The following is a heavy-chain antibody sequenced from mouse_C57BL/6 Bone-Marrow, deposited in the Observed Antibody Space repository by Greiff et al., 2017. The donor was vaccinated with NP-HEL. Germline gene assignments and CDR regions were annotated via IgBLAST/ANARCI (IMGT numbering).Heavy chain of an antibody. CDR2: ISDGGSYT. Sequence: DVHLVESGGGLVKPGGSLKLSCAASGFTFSSYAMSWVRQTPEKRLEWVATISDGGSYTNYPDNVKGRFTIPRDKAKNKLYRQMSHLKSEDTAVYYCAGCGLLGPRGAMDDWGQGTSVTVAS. D-gene: IGHD1-1*01. V-gene: IGHV5-4*01. J-gene: IGHJ4*01. CDR1: GFTFSSYA. CDR3: AGCGLLGPRGAMDD.